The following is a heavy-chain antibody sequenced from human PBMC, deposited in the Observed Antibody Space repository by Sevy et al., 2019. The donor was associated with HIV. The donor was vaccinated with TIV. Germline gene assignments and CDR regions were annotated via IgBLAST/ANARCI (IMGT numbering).Heavy chain of an antibody. CDR1: GGSISSGDYY. J-gene: IGHJ4*02. Sequence: SETLSLTCTVSGGSISSGDYYWSWIRQPPGKGLEWIGYIYYSGSTYYNPSLKSPVTISVDTSKNQFALKLSAVTAAERAVYYCAREELKGTRKGRFDYWGQGTLVTVSS. D-gene: IGHD1-26*01. V-gene: IGHV4-30-4*01. CDR2: IYYSGST. CDR3: AREELKGTRKGRFDY.